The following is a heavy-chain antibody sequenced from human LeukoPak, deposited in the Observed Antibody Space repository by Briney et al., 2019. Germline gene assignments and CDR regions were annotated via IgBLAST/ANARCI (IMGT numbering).Heavy chain of an antibody. Sequence: SETLSLTCTVSGGSISTYYWSWIRQPPGKGLEWIGRIYTSGSTNYNPSLKSRVTISVDTSKNQFSLKLSSVTAADTAVYYCARGGLAARRGGNDAFDIWGQGTMVTVSS. D-gene: IGHD6-6*01. J-gene: IGHJ3*02. V-gene: IGHV4-4*08. CDR3: ARGGLAARRGGNDAFDI. CDR2: IYTSGST. CDR1: GGSISTYY.